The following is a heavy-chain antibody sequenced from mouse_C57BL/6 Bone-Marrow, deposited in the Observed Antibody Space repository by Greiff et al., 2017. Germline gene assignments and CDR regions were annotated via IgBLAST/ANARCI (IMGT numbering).Heavy chain of an antibody. V-gene: IGHV1-55*01. Sequence: VQLQQPGAELVKPGASVKMSCTASGYTFTSYWITWVKQRPGQGLEWIGDIYPGSGSTNYNEKFKGKATLTVDTSSSTAYMQLSRLTSEDSAVYYCALVITTVVAHYFDYWGQGTTLTVSS. CDR3: ALVITTVVAHYFDY. J-gene: IGHJ2*01. D-gene: IGHD1-1*01. CDR2: IYPGSGST. CDR1: GYTFTSYW.